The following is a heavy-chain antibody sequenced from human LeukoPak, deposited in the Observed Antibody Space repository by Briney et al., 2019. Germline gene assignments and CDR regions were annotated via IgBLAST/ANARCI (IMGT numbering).Heavy chain of an antibody. D-gene: IGHD3-10*01. CDR2: IYYSGST. V-gene: IGHV4-59*01. CDR3: ARVLMVRGVIITSVRAFDI. Sequence: PSETLSLTCTVSGGSISGYYWSWIRQPPGKGLEWIGYIYYSGSTNYNPSLKSRVTISVDTSKNQFSLKLSSVTAADTAVYYCARVLMVRGVIITSVRAFDIWGQGTMVTVSS. CDR1: GGSISGYY. J-gene: IGHJ3*02.